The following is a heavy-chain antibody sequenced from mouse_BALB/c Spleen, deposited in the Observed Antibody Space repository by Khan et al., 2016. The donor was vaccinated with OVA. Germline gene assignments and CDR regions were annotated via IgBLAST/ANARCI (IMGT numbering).Heavy chain of an antibody. Sequence: QVQLQQSGLELVNPGASVKMSCKASGDTFISYYIHWVKQRPGQGLEWIGWIYPGDGRTKYNEKFKGKTTLTAYKSSSTAYMLLSSLTSEDSAIYCGAISYYGSFWYFDVWGAGTTVTVSS. V-gene: IGHV1S56*01. D-gene: IGHD1-1*01. J-gene: IGHJ1*01. CDR1: GDTFISYY. CDR3: AISYYGSFWYFDV. CDR2: IYPGDGRT.